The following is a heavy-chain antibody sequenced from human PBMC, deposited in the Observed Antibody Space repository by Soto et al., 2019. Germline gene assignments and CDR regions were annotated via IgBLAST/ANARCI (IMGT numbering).Heavy chain of an antibody. Sequence: QVQLVESGGGVVQPGRSLRLSCAASGFTFSSYGMHWVRQAPGKGLEWVAVISYDGSNKYYADSVKGPFTISRDNSKNPLYLQMNSLRAEDTAVYCCAKEIKSGPDDYWGQGTLVTVSS. CDR3: AKEIKSGPDDY. CDR1: GFTFSSYG. J-gene: IGHJ4*02. V-gene: IGHV3-30*18. CDR2: ISYDGSNK. D-gene: IGHD3-3*01.